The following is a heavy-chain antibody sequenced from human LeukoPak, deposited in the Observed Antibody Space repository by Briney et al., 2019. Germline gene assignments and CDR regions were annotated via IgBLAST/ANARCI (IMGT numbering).Heavy chain of an antibody. D-gene: IGHD5-18*01. CDR2: INHSGST. V-gene: IGHV4-34*01. Sequence: SETLSLTCAVYGGSFSGYYWSWIRQPPGKGLEWIGEINHSGSTNYNPSLKSRVTISVDTSKNQFSLKLSSVTAADTAVYYCARSMSNSYGTGTTFDYWGQGTLVTVSS. CDR1: GGSFSGYY. J-gene: IGHJ4*02. CDR3: ARSMSNSYGTGTTFDY.